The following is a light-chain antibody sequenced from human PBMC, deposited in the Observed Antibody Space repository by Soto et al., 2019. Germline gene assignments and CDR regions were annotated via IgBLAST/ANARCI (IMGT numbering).Light chain of an antibody. CDR3: SSYAGSNILL. Sequence: QSVLTQPPSASGSPGQSATISCTGTSSDVGGYNYVSWYQQHPGKAPKLIILEVNKRPSGVPDRFSGSKSGNTASLTVSGLQAEDEADYYCSSYAGSNILLFGGGTKVTVL. J-gene: IGLJ2*01. V-gene: IGLV2-8*01. CDR1: SSDVGGYNY. CDR2: EVN.